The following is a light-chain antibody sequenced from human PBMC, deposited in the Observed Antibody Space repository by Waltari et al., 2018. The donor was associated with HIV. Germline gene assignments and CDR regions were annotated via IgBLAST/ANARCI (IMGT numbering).Light chain of an antibody. Sequence: QSALTQPRSVSGSPGQSVTISCTGTSSDVGDYNSVSWYQQHQGKAPQLMIYDVSRSASGAPDRFSPCKSCNTASLPISGLQAEDEADYSCCSYSGTYTYVCGSGTMVTVL. CDR2: DVS. CDR1: SSDVGDYNS. J-gene: IGLJ1*01. CDR3: CSYSGTYTYV. V-gene: IGLV2-11*01.